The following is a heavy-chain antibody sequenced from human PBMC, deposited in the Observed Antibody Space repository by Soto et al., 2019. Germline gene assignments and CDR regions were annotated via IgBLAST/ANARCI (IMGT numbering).Heavy chain of an antibody. CDR1: GFSLSTSGVG. CDR2: IYWDDSK. V-gene: IGHV2-5*02. Sequence: QITLKESGPTLVRHTQTLTLTCAFSGFSLSTSGVGVGWIRQPPGKALEWLAVIYWDDSKHYSPSLRSRLTITKDTSKNRVVLTMTTMDPMDTAKYYCAQKGPEDWPIDYWGQGTMFTVSS. D-gene: IGHD3-9*01. CDR3: AQKGPEDWPIDY. J-gene: IGHJ4*02.